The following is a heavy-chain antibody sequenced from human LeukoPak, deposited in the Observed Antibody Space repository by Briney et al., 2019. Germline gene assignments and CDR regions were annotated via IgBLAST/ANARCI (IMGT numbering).Heavy chain of an antibody. J-gene: IGHJ4*02. V-gene: IGHV3-66*01. CDR2: IYSGGTT. CDR1: RFTVRTNY. CDR3: ARGGDASYYYDSAAFARFDN. D-gene: IGHD3-22*01. Sequence: SGGSLRFSCAASRFTVRTNYMSWVRQAPRKGLEWVSVIYSGGTTYYADSVKGRFTISRDNSKNTLYLQMNSLRAEDTAMYYCARGGDASYYYDSAAFARFDNWGQGTLVTVSS.